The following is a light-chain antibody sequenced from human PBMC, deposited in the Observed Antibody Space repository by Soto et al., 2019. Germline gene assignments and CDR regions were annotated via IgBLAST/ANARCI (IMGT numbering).Light chain of an antibody. J-gene: IGKJ1*01. CDR1: QSVSSY. CDR3: QQRSSWPST. Sequence: EIVLTQSPAALSLSPGERATLSCRASQSVSSYLAWYQQKPGQAPRLLIYDASNRATGIPARFSGSGSGTDFTLTISSLEPEDLAVYYCQQRSSWPSTFGQGTKVEIK. CDR2: DAS. V-gene: IGKV3-11*01.